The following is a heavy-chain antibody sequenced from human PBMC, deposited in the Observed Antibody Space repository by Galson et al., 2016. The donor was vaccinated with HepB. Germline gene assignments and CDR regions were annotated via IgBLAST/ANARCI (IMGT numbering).Heavy chain of an antibody. CDR3: ARGWELHDY. J-gene: IGHJ4*02. V-gene: IGHV5-51*01. CDR1: GYWFSNYW. Sequence: QSGAEVKKPGDSLKISCKVSGYWFSNYWTGWVRQMPGKGLEWMGIIYPHDSDTRYSPSFQGQVTISADKSISTTYLQWRSLKASDTAIYYCARGWELHDYWGQGTLVTVSS. D-gene: IGHD1-26*01. CDR2: IYPHDSDT.